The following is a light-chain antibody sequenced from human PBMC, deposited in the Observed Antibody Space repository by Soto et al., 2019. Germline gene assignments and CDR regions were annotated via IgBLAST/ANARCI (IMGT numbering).Light chain of an antibody. CDR3: EQYDSSPRK. CDR2: GAA. J-gene: IGKJ1*01. CDR1: QSVSTRA. V-gene: IGKV3-20*01. Sequence: EIVLTQSPGTLSLSPGERATLSCRASQSVSTRALARYQQKPGQAPRLLISGAATRAADIPDRVSGSGSGTDLTLTINRLEPEEFAVYDWEQYDSSPRKFGQGTMVE.